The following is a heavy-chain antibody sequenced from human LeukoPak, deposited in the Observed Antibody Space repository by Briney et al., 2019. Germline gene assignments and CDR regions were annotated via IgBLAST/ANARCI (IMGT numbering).Heavy chain of an antibody. CDR1: GFTFSSYA. Sequence: GGSLRLSCTASGFTFSSYAMNWFRQAPGKGLEWVGFIRSKAYGGTTEYAASVKGRFTISRDDSKSIAYLQMNSLKTEDTAVYYCTSPRPLRFGESFDYWGQGTLVTVSS. V-gene: IGHV3-49*03. CDR3: TSPRPLRFGESFDY. CDR2: IRSKAYGGTT. D-gene: IGHD3-10*01. J-gene: IGHJ4*02.